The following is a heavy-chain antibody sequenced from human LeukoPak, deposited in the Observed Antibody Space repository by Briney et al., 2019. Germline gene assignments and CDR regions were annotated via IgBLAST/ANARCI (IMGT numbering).Heavy chain of an antibody. J-gene: IGHJ5*02. V-gene: IGHV1-46*01. CDR3: ARGGGGIQLGSYNWFDP. D-gene: IGHD5-18*01. Sequence: GASVKVSCKASGHNFSNSYMHWVRQAPGQGLEWMGIINPSGISTMFAQNFQGRVTLTRDKSTSTVYMELSGLRYDDTAMYFCARGGGGIQLGSYNWFDPWGQGTLVTVSS. CDR2: INPSGIST. CDR1: GHNFSNSY.